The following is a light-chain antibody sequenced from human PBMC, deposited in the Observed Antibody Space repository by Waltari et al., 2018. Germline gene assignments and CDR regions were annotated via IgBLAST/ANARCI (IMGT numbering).Light chain of an antibody. CDR2: GVS. J-gene: IGKJ4*01. CDR1: QSVSST. V-gene: IGKV3-15*01. Sequence: EIVLTQSPATLSLSPGKRASLSCRASQSVSSTLAWYQLQPGQPPRLLIYGVSNRATCVPDRFSGSGSGTDFTLTISSLEPEDFVIYYCHQYAEWPLTFGGGNKVEIK. CDR3: HQYAEWPLT.